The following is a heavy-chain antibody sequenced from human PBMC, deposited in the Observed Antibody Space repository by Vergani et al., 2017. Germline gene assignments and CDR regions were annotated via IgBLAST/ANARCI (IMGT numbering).Heavy chain of an antibody. D-gene: IGHD3-22*01. CDR3: ATYYYDSSGQYYFDY. CDR1: GFTFSTNY. Sequence: QVQLVQSGAEVKKPGASVKVSCKASGFTFSTNYIHWVRQAPGQGLEWMGVINPSGGSTSYAQKFQGRVTMTRDTSTSTVYMELSSLRSEDTAVYYCATYYYDSSGQYYFDYWGQGTLVTVSS. J-gene: IGHJ4*02. CDR2: INPSGGST. V-gene: IGHV1-46*03.